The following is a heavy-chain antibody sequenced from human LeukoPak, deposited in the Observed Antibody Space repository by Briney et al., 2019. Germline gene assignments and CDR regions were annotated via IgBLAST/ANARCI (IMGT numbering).Heavy chain of an antibody. CDR3: ARDTVVPRGSDAFDI. CDR2: IRYDGSNK. J-gene: IGHJ3*02. D-gene: IGHD4-23*01. Sequence: GGSLRLSCAASGFTFSSYGMHWVRQAPGKGLEWVAFIRYDGSNKYYADSVKGRFTISRDNSKDTLYLQMNSLRAEDTAVYYCARDTVVPRGSDAFDIWGQGTMVTVSS. V-gene: IGHV3-30*02. CDR1: GFTFSSYG.